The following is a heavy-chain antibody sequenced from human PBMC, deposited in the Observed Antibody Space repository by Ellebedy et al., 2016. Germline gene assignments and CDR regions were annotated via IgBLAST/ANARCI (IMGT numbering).Heavy chain of an antibody. CDR2: VFHTGST. CDR1: GGSISGHY. CDR3: ARNTGWYCHDF. J-gene: IGHJ4*02. D-gene: IGHD6-19*01. Sequence: SETLSLTCSLFGGSISGHYWSWIRQPPGKGLEWIGNVFHTGSTRYSPSLNGRATISVDMSRNQVSLKLRSVTAADSAVYFCARNTGWYCHDFWGQGMLVTVPS. V-gene: IGHV4-59*11.